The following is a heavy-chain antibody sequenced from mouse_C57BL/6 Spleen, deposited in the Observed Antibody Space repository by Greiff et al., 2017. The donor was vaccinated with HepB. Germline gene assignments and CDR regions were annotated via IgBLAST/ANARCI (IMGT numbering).Heavy chain of an antibody. CDR3: ASPYDYDGYYYAMDY. J-gene: IGHJ4*01. CDR2: IHPNSGST. V-gene: IGHV1-64*01. D-gene: IGHD2-4*01. CDR1: GYTFTSYW. Sequence: QVQLQQSGAELVKPGASVKLSCKASGYTFTSYWMHWVKQRPGQGLEWIGMIHPNSGSTNYNEKFKSKATLTVDKSSSTAYMQLSSLTSEDSAVYYCASPYDYDGYYYAMDYWGQGTSVTVSS.